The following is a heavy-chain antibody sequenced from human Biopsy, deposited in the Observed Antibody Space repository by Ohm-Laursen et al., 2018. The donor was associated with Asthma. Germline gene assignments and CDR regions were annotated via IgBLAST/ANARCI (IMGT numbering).Heavy chain of an antibody. CDR1: GASIRGSGSY. J-gene: IGHJ4*02. D-gene: IGHD5-12*01. CDR3: ASPVNRAFGGYEWAAVFDY. CDR2: THYSGST. V-gene: IGHV4-39*01. Sequence: SETLSLTRTVSGASIRGSGSYWAWIRQAPGKGPEWIGTTHYSGSTFSKPSLRSGVTMSSDTSTNHFSLRLRSGAATDTAVYYCASPVNRAFGGYEWAAVFDYWGQGILVTVSS.